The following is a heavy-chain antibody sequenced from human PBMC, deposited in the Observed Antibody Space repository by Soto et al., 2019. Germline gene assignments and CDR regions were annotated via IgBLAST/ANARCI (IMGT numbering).Heavy chain of an antibody. CDR3: ARDGRVVVVVAATHQAGWFDP. CDR2: IIPIFGTA. Sequence: QVQLVQSGAEVKKPGSSVKVSCKASGGTFSSYAISWVRQAPGQGLEWMGGIIPIFGTANYAQKFQGRVTITADESTSTAYMELSNLRSEDTAVYYCARDGRVVVVVAATHQAGWFDPWGQGTLVTVSS. CDR1: GGTFSSYA. D-gene: IGHD2-15*01. V-gene: IGHV1-69*01. J-gene: IGHJ5*02.